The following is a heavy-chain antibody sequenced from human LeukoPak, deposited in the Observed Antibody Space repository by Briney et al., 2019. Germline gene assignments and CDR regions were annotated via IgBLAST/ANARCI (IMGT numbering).Heavy chain of an antibody. CDR1: GYTFTSYD. V-gene: IGHV1-8*03. CDR2: MNPNSGNT. J-gene: IGHJ3*02. D-gene: IGHD2-2*01. CDR3: ARGRPDIVVVPAAIDDAFDI. Sequence: ASVKASCKASGYTFTSYDINWVRQATGQGLEWMGWMNPNSGNTGYAQKFQGRVTITRNTSISTAYMELSSLRSEDTAVYYCARGRPDIVVVPAAIDDAFDIWGQGTMVTVSS.